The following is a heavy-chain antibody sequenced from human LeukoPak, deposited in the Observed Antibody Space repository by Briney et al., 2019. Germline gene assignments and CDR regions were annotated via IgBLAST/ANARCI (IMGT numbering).Heavy chain of an antibody. CDR1: GGSISSGSFY. CDR3: ARVDLGAFDI. CDR2: IYYSGST. J-gene: IGHJ3*02. D-gene: IGHD3-16*01. V-gene: IGHV4-30-4*07. Sequence: SETLSLTCTVSGGSISSGSFYWSWIRQPPGKGLEWIGYIYYSGSTYYNPSLKSRVTISVDTSKNQFSLKLSSVTAADTAVYYCARVDLGAFDIWGQETMVTVSS.